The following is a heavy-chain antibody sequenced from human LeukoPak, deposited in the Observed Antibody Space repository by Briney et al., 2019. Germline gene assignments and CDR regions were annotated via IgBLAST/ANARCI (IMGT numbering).Heavy chain of an antibody. CDR2: IYYSGST. CDR3: ARREYDYVWGSYRDDAFDI. D-gene: IGHD3-16*02. Sequence: SETLSLTCTVSGGSISSSSYYWGWIRQPPGKRLEWIGSIYYSGSTYYNPSLKSRLTISVDTSKNQFPLKLNSVTAAYTAVYYCARREYDYVWGSYRDDAFDIWGQGTMVTVSS. J-gene: IGHJ3*02. V-gene: IGHV4-39*01. CDR1: GGSISSSSYY.